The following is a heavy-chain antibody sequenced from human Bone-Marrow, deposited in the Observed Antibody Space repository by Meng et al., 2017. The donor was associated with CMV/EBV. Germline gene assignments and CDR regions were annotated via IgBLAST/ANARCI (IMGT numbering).Heavy chain of an antibody. Sequence: GGSLRLSCAASGFTFSSYAMHWVRQAPGKGLEWVAVISYDGSNKYYADSVKGRFTISRDNSKNTLYLQMNSLRAGDTAVYYCARVVGYSSSEAAGASPAETPFDYWGQGTLVTVSS. J-gene: IGHJ4*02. V-gene: IGHV3-30*04. D-gene: IGHD6-6*01. CDR2: ISYDGSNK. CDR1: GFTFSSYA. CDR3: ARVVGYSSSEAAGASPAETPFDY.